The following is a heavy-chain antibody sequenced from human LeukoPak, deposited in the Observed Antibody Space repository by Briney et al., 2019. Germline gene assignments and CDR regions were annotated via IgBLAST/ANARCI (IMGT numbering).Heavy chain of an antibody. CDR2: ISYDGSNK. J-gene: IGHJ4*02. D-gene: IGHD3-3*01. CDR1: GFTFSSYA. Sequence: PGRSLRLSCAAPGFTFSSYAMHWVRQAPGKGLEWVAVISYDGSNKYYADSVKGRFTISRDNFKNTLYLQMNSLRAEDTAVYYCAREGVAQLDYWGQGTLVTVSS. V-gene: IGHV3-30-3*01. CDR3: AREGVAQLDY.